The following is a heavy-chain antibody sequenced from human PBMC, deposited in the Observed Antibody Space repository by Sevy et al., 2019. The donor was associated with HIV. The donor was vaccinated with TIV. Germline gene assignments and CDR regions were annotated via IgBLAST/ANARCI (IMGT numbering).Heavy chain of an antibody. CDR3: ARAPVGSGWYFPRGIDY. J-gene: IGHJ4*02. V-gene: IGHV3-7*01. D-gene: IGHD6-13*01. CDR2: IKQDGSEK. CDR1: GFTFSTYW. Sequence: GGSLRLSCAASGFTFSTYWMTWVRQAPGKGLEWVANIKQDGSEKYYAESVKGRLTVSRDNTKNSLYLQLNSLRAGDTAIYYCARAPVGSGWYFPRGIDYWGQGTLVTVSS.